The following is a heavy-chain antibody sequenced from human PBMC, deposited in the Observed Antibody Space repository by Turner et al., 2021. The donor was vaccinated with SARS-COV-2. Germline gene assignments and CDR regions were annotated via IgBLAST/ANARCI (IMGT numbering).Heavy chain of an antibody. D-gene: IGHD4-4*01. Sequence: QVQLAESGGGGVQPGRSRILSCAASGFTFSSYGMHWVRQAPGKGLEWVAVTSYDGSNKYYAGSVKGRFTISRDNSKNTLYLQMNSLSAEDTAVYYCAKQQGLYSNPMYYFDYWGQGTLVTVSS. CDR3: AKQQGLYSNPMYYFDY. V-gene: IGHV3-30*18. J-gene: IGHJ4*02. CDR2: TSYDGSNK. CDR1: GFTFSSYG.